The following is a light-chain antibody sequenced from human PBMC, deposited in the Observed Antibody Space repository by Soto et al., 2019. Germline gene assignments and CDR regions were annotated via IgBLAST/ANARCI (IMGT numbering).Light chain of an antibody. Sequence: QSVLTQPPSVSGAPGQTVILSCTGTSSDIGRGYAVQWFQQLPGTAPKLIIFDHSRRPSGVPERFSASKSANTASLTITGLQPEDEGHYFCQCDGVNPLLGGGTKLTVL. CDR2: DHS. J-gene: IGLJ2*01. CDR3: QCDGVNPL. CDR1: SSDIGRGYA. V-gene: IGLV1-40*01.